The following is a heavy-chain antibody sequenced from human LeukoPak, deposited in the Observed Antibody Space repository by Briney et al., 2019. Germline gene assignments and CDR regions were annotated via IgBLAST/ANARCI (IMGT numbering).Heavy chain of an antibody. D-gene: IGHD5-18*01. J-gene: IGHJ3*02. Sequence: SETLSLTCTVSSGSISSGSYYWSWIRQPAGKGLEWIGRIYTSGSTNYNPSLKSRVTISVDTSKNQFSLKLSSVTAADTAVYYCARAKGYSYGRAFDIWGQGTMVTVS. CDR2: IYTSGST. CDR3: ARAKGYSYGRAFDI. CDR1: SGSISSGSYY. V-gene: IGHV4-61*02.